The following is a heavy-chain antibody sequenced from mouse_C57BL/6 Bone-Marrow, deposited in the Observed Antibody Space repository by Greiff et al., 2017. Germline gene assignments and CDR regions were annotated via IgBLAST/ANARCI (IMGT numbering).Heavy chain of an antibody. CDR2: ISNLAYSI. V-gene: IGHV5-15*04. Sequence: EVQGVESGGGLVQPGGSLKLSCAASGFTFSDYGMAWVRQAPRKGPEWVAFISNLAYSIYYADTVTGRFTISRENAKNTLYLEMSSLRSEDTAMYYCARRSTMITPYYAIDYWGQGTSVTVSS. CDR3: ARRSTMITPYYAIDY. CDR1: GFTFSDYG. J-gene: IGHJ4*01. D-gene: IGHD2-4*01.